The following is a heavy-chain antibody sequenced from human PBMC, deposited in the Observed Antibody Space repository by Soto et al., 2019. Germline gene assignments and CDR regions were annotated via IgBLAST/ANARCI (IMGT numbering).Heavy chain of an antibody. D-gene: IGHD6-13*01. CDR2: FDPEDGET. CDR3: ATSPPIAIAADEEVAEYFQH. CDR1: GYNLTELS. Sequence: QVQLVQSGAEVKKPGASVKVSCKVSGYNLTELSMHWVRQAPGKGLEWMGGFDPEDGETIYAPKFQGRVTMTEDTSTDTAYMELSSLRSEDTAVYYCATSPPIAIAADEEVAEYFQHWGQGTLVTVSS. J-gene: IGHJ1*01. V-gene: IGHV1-24*01.